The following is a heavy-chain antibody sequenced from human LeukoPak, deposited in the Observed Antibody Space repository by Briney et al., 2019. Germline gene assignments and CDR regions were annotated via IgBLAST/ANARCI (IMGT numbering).Heavy chain of an antibody. Sequence: SETLSLTCTVSGGSISNYYWSWIRQPPGKELEGIGYMYDSGSTNYNPSLKSRVTISVDTSKNQFSLKLTSLAAADTAVYYCARDLELGYWGQGTLVTVSS. J-gene: IGHJ4*02. CDR2: MYDSGST. D-gene: IGHD3-22*01. CDR1: GGSISNYY. V-gene: IGHV4-59*01. CDR3: ARDLELGY.